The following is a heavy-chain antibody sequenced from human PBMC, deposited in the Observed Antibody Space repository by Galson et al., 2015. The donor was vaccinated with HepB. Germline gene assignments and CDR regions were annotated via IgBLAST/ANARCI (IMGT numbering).Heavy chain of an antibody. CDR2: IGYDGSPI. Sequence: SLRLSCAASGFSFSDAAMHWVRQTPGKGLEWVALIGYDGSPIYYLDSVKGRFTISRENSDNTLFLQMNALTTADAGLYYCVRDSSRWGNLVMDYWGRGTLVT. V-gene: IGHV3-30*14. CDR3: VRDSSRWGNLVMDY. J-gene: IGHJ4*01. CDR1: GFSFSDAA. D-gene: IGHD6-13*01.